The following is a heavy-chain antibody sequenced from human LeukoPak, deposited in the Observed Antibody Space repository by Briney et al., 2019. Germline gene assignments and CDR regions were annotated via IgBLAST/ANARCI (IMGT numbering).Heavy chain of an antibody. CDR1: GYSFTSYW. CDR3: ARLRYDSPINAFDI. D-gene: IGHD3-22*01. V-gene: IGHV5-51*01. Sequence: GESLKISCQGSGYSFTSYWIGWVRQMPGKGLEWMGIIYPGDSDTRYSPSFQGQVTISADKSISTAYLQWSSLKASDTAIYYCARLRYDSPINAFDIWCQGTMVTVSS. J-gene: IGHJ3*02. CDR2: IYPGDSDT.